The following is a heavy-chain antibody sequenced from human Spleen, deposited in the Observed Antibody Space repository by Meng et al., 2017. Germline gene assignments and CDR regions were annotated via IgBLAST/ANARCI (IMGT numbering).Heavy chain of an antibody. J-gene: IGHJ4*02. D-gene: IGHD4-11*01. CDR1: CWCFCGYY. V-gene: IGHV4-34*01. CDR2: IYHSGST. Sequence: VQLQLGGAGWLKPSETLLLTCAVYCWCFCGYYCSWIRQPPGKGLEWIGEIYHSGSTNYNPSLKSRATISVDKSKNLFSLKLSSVTAADSAVYYCARGPTTMAHDFDYWGQGTLVTVSS. CDR3: ARGPTTMAHDFDY.